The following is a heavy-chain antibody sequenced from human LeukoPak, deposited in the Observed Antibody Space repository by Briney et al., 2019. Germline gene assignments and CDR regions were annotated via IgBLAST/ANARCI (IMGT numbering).Heavy chain of an antibody. V-gene: IGHV1-18*04. CDR2: ISAYNGNT. D-gene: IGHD5-18*01. Sequence: GASVKVSCKASGYTFTSYYMHWVRQAPGQGLEWMGWISAYNGNTNYAQKLQGRVTMTTDTSTSTAYMELRSLRSDDTAVYYCARTYSYGYGYYYYGMDVWGQGTTVTVS. CDR1: GYTFTSYY. CDR3: ARTYSYGYGYYYYGMDV. J-gene: IGHJ6*02.